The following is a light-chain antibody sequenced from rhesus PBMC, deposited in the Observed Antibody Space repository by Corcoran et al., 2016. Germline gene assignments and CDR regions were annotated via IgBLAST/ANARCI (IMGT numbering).Light chain of an antibody. J-gene: IGKJ3*01. CDR3: YQHSSGFT. CDR1: QSVSSY. Sequence: QVILTQSPATLSLSPGERATLSCRASQSVSSYLAWYQQKPGQAPRLLIYGASSRATGIPDRFSGSGSGTDVMLTISSLEPEDVGVYHCYQHSSGFTFGPGTKLDIK. V-gene: IGKV3-10*01. CDR2: GAS.